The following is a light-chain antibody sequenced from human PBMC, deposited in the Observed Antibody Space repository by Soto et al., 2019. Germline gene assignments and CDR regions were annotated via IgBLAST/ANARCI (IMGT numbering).Light chain of an antibody. J-gene: IGKJ3*01. CDR2: GAS. Sequence: EIVLTQSPGTLSLSPGERATLSCRASQSVSSSYLAWYQQKPGQAPRLLIYGASSRATGIPDRFSGSGSGTEFPLTISRLEPEDFAVYYCQQYGSSPPITFGPGTKVDIK. CDR1: QSVSSSY. CDR3: QQYGSSPPIT. V-gene: IGKV3-20*01.